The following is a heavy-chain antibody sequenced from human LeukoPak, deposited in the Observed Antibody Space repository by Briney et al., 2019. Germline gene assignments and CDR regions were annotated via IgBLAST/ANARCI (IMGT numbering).Heavy chain of an antibody. Sequence: SCTYVMQWARQAPGKGLEWVAFIRHDGSNKYYADSVKGRFTISRDNSKKTLYLQMHTLRAEDTAVYYCAKETRQWLVRGRADYWGQGTLVTVSS. J-gene: IGHJ4*02. CDR2: IRHDGSNK. V-gene: IGHV3-30*02. CDR3: AKETRQWLVRGRADY. D-gene: IGHD6-19*01. CDR1: SCTYV.